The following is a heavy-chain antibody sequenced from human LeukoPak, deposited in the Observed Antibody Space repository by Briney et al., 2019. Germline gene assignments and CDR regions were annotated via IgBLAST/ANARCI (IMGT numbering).Heavy chain of an antibody. J-gene: IGHJ6*03. CDR1: GGSISSHY. Sequence: SETLSLTCTVSGGSISSHYWSWIRQPPGKGLEWIGYIYYSGSTNYNPSLKSRVTISVDTSKNQFSLKLSSVTAADTAVYYCARDRPEYSSSSSGTYYYYYYMDVWGEGTTVTVSS. CDR3: ARDRPEYSSSSSGTYYYYYYMDV. V-gene: IGHV4-59*11. D-gene: IGHD6-6*01. CDR2: IYYSGST.